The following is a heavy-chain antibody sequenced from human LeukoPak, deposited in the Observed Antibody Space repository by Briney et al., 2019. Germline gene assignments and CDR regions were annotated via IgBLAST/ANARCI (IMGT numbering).Heavy chain of an antibody. Sequence: KPSETLSLTCTVSGGSISSSSYYWGWIRQPPGKGLEWIGNIYYSGSTYYNPSLKSRVTISVDTSKNQFSLKLSSVTAADTAVYYCARVNYYYYMDVWGKGTTVTISS. V-gene: IGHV4-39*07. CDR1: GGSISSSSYY. CDR2: IYYSGST. CDR3: ARVNYYYYMDV. J-gene: IGHJ6*03.